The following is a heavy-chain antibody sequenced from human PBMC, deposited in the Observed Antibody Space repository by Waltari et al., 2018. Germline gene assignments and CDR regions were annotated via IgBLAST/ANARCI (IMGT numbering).Heavy chain of an antibody. CDR3: GRVARKTYSSPVPGRDYYYGMDV. Sequence: EEQLVESGGGLIQPGESLRVSCAVSGFTFNKYWMNWVRQSPGKGLVWDARIKSGESDTSYADFVKGRFTSSRENAKNKVYLQMKSLRAEDTAVYFCGRVARKTYSSPVPGRDYYYGMDVWGLGTTVTVSS. CDR1: GFTFNKYW. CDR2: IKSGESDT. J-gene: IGHJ6*01. V-gene: IGHV3-74*01. D-gene: IGHD3-22*01.